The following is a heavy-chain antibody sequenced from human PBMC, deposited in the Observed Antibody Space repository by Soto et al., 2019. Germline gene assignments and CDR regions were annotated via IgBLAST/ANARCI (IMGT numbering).Heavy chain of an antibody. CDR2: VYWDDDK. CDR3: VQTRCGGDCLQSYSSHSYYGLDV. D-gene: IGHD2-21*02. CDR1: GLSLSTIGEG. Sequence: QITLKESGPTLVKPTQTLTLTCTFSGLSLSTIGEGVGWIRQPPGKALEWLALVYWDDDKRYSPSLKSRFTITKDTSVNQVVLTMTNMGPVDTATYYCVQTRCGGDCLQSYSSHSYYGLDVWGQGTTVTVSS. J-gene: IGHJ6*02. V-gene: IGHV2-5*02.